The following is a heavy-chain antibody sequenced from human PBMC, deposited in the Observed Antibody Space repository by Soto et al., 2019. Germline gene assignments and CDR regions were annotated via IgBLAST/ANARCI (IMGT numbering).Heavy chain of an antibody. CDR2: INSDGSST. CDR1: GFTVSSNY. D-gene: IGHD3-3*01. CDR3: ARAPAVGLTIFGVVIMAGMDV. V-gene: IGHV3-74*01. Sequence: GGSLRLSCAASGFTVSSNYMSWVRQAPGKGLEWVSRINSDGSSTSYADSVKGRFTISRDNAKNTLYLQMNSLRAEDTAVYYCARAPAVGLTIFGVVIMAGMDVWGQGTTVTVSS. J-gene: IGHJ6*02.